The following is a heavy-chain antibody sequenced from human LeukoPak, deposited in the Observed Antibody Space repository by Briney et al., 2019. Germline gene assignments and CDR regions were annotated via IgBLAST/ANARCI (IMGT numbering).Heavy chain of an antibody. Sequence: SETLSLTCAVSGGSISRGGYSWSWIRQPPGKGLEWIGYIYHGGSTYYNPSLRSRVTISIDRSKSHFSLKLNSVTAADTAVYYCDRETYYYDSSGRPKSYWYFDLWGRGTLVTVSS. CDR1: GGSISRGGYS. V-gene: IGHV4-30-2*01. J-gene: IGHJ2*01. D-gene: IGHD3-22*01. CDR2: IYHGGST. CDR3: DRETYYYDSSGRPKSYWYFDL.